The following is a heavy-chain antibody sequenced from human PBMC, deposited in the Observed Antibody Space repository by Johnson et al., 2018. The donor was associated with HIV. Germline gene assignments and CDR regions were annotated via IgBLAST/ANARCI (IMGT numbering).Heavy chain of an antibody. CDR1: GFSFNSYG. D-gene: IGHD6-19*01. CDR3: ASSGWFDAAFDI. J-gene: IGHJ3*02. V-gene: IGHV3-7*01. Sequence: VQLMESGGGVVQPGGSLRLSCAASGFSFNSYGMHWVRQAPGKGLEWVAIIKQDGSEKYYVDSVKGRFTISRDNAKNSLYLQMNSLRAEDTAVYYSASSGWFDAAFDIWGQGTMVTVSS. CDR2: IKQDGSEK.